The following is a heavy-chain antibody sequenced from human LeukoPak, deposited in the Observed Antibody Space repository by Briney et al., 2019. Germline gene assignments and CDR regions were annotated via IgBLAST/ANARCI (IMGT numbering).Heavy chain of an antibody. D-gene: IGHD3-10*01. CDR3: VRAGASGRSGRLVPGAFDV. Sequence: GGSLRLSCAASGFTFRDYAMSWVRQAPGRGLEWVSAISATGSNTNYADSARGRFTISRDNSKNTVYLQMNSLRADDTAVYYCVRAGASGRSGRLVPGAFDVWGQGTMVTVSS. CDR1: GFTFRDYA. CDR2: ISATGSNT. J-gene: IGHJ3*01. V-gene: IGHV3-23*01.